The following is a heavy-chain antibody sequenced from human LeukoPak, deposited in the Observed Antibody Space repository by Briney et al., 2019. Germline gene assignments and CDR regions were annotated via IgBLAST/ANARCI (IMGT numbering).Heavy chain of an antibody. CDR1: GFTFRTYA. D-gene: IGHD6-13*01. Sequence: GGSLRLSCAASGFTFRTYAMSWVRQAPGKGLEWVSGISDSGDGTYYAESVKGRFTISRDNSKNTVFLQMNSLRAEDTAVYYCARRYSSFDAFDIWGQGTMVTVSS. CDR2: ISDSGDGT. CDR3: ARRYSSFDAFDI. V-gene: IGHV3-23*01. J-gene: IGHJ3*02.